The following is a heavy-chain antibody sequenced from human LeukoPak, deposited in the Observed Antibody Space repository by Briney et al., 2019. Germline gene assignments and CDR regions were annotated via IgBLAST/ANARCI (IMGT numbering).Heavy chain of an antibody. J-gene: IGHJ5*02. CDR2: ISYDGSNK. D-gene: IGHD3-10*01. V-gene: IGHV3-30*04. CDR3: ARHQRVRGVIITPNWFDP. CDR1: GFTFSSYA. Sequence: GGSLRLSCAASGFTFSSYAMHWVRQAPGKGLEWVAVISYDGSNKYYADSVKGRFTISRDNSKNTLYLQMNSLRAEDTAVYYCARHQRVRGVIITPNWFDPWGQGTLVTVSS.